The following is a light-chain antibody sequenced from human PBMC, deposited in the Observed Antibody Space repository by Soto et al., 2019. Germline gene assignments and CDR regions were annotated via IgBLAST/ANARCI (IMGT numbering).Light chain of an antibody. CDR2: GTS. CDR3: QQNYSSLWT. Sequence: DIQMTQSPSSLSASVGDRVTITCRASQSITNLLNWYQHKPGQAPKLLIYGTSSLLTGVPSRFSGSGSGTDFTLTISGLQLEDFATYYCQQNYSSLWTLGQGTKVDI. J-gene: IGKJ1*01. V-gene: IGKV1-39*01. CDR1: QSITNL.